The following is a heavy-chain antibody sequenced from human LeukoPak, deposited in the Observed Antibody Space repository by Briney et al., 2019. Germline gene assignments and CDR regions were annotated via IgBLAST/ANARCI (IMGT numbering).Heavy chain of an antibody. CDR3: ATQASYDFWGGLYYFDN. V-gene: IGHV3-7*01. D-gene: IGHD3-3*01. CDR1: GFTFNTYW. Sequence: GGSLRLSCAASGFTFNTYWMTWVRQAPGKGLQWVANIKHDGSEKNYVDSVKGRFTISRDNAKKSLYLQMSSLRGEDTAVYYCATQASYDFWGGLYYFDNWGQGTLVGVSS. CDR2: IKHDGSEK. J-gene: IGHJ4*02.